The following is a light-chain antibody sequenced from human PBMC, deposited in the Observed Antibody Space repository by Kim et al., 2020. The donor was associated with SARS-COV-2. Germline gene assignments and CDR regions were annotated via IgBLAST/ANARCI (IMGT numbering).Light chain of an antibody. CDR2: HVN. Sequence: QSVLTQPASVSGSPGQSITISCTGTSSDIGAYNYVSWCQQHPGKAPKLMIFHVNKRPSGVSSRFSGSKSANTASLTISGLQPEDEADYYCSSYTNSDSWVFGGGTKVTVL. CDR3: SSYTNSDSWV. J-gene: IGLJ3*02. V-gene: IGLV2-14*01. CDR1: SSDIGAYNY.